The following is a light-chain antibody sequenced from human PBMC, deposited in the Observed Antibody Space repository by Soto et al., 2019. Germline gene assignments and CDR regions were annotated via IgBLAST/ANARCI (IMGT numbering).Light chain of an antibody. V-gene: IGLV2-14*03. CDR2: DVS. CDR1: SSDVGGYNY. Sequence: QSVLTQPASVSGSPGQSITISCTGSSSDVGGYNYVSWYQHHPDKAPKLMIYDVSNRPSGVSNRFSGSKSGNTASLTISGLQAADEADYYCSSYSSSSTLVVFGGGTKLTVL. CDR3: SSYSSSSTLVV. J-gene: IGLJ2*01.